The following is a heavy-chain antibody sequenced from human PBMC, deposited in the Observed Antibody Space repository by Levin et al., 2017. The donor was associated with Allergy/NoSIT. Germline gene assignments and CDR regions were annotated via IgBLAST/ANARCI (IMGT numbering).Heavy chain of an antibody. CDR3: ARESSPTYGDYAGLTKYFDY. V-gene: IGHV4-31*03. D-gene: IGHD4-17*01. Sequence: SETLSLTCTVSGGSISSGGYYWSWIRQHPGKGLEWIGYIYYSGSTYYNPSLKSRVTISVDTPKNQFSLKLSSVTAADTAVYYCARESSPTYGDYAGLTKYFDYWGQGTLVTVAS. J-gene: IGHJ4*02. CDR1: GGSISSGGYY. CDR2: IYYSGST.